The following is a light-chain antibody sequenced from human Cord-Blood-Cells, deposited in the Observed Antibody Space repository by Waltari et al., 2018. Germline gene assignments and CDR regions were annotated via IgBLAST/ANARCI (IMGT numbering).Light chain of an antibody. CDR2: DVS. CDR3: CSYAGSYTV. CDR1: RSDVGGDNY. J-gene: IGLJ2*01. V-gene: IGLV2-11*01. Sequence: QSALTQPRSVSGSPGQSVTISCTGTRSDVGGDNYVSWYQQHPGKAPKLMIYDVSKWPSGVPDRFSGSKSGNTASLTISGLQAEDEADYYCCSYAGSYTVFGGGTKLTVL.